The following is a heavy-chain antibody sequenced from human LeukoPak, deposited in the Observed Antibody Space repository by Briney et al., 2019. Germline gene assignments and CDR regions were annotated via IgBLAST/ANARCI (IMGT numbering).Heavy chain of an antibody. V-gene: IGHV1-18*01. CDR3: ARKVVAGLLYYMDV. CDR2: ISAYNGNT. D-gene: IGHD2-15*01. CDR1: GFAFTTYD. J-gene: IGHJ6*03. Sequence: ASVKVSCKASGFAFTTYDISWVRQAPGQGLEWMGWISAYNGNTNYAQKLQGRVTMTTDTSTSTAYMELRSLRSDDTAVYYCARKVVAGLLYYMDVWGKGTTVTVSS.